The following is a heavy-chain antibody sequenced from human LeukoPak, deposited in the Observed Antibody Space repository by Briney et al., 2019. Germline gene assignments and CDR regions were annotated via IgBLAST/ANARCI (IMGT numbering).Heavy chain of an antibody. Sequence: GGSLRLSCAASGFTFSTYSMTWVRQAPGKGLEWASSITSSSSYIYYADSVKGRFTISRDNAKSSLYPQMNSLRAEDTALYYCARHRTASDYWGQGTLVTVSS. CDR1: GFTFSTYS. D-gene: IGHD3-16*02. J-gene: IGHJ4*02. CDR3: ARHRTASDY. CDR2: ITSSSSYI. V-gene: IGHV3-21*01.